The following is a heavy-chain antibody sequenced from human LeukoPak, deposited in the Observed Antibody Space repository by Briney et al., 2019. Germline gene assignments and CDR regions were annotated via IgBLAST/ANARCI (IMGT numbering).Heavy chain of an antibody. CDR2: IRYDGSNK. D-gene: IGHD3-10*01. J-gene: IGHJ4*02. CDR1: GFTFSSYG. CDR3: ARDRQYGSGGGDY. Sequence: GGSLRLSCAASGFTFSSYGMHWVRQAPGKGLEWVAFIRYDGSNKYYADSVKGRFTISRDNSKNTLYLQMNSLRAEDTAVYYCARDRQYGSGGGDYWGQGTLVTVSS. V-gene: IGHV3-30*02.